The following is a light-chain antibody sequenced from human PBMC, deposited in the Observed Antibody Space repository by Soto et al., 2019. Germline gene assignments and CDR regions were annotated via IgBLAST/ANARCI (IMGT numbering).Light chain of an antibody. CDR1: QFVSTR. Sequence: VVTQSSATLSASPGERVTLTCRAIQFVSTRLAWYQQRPGQVPRLLIYDAYTRALGISARFSGSGSGTEFTLTISSLKSEDFALYYCQEYFQWPPGMFGPGTKVDIK. J-gene: IGKJ1*01. V-gene: IGKV3-15*01. CDR2: DAY. CDR3: QEYFQWPPGM.